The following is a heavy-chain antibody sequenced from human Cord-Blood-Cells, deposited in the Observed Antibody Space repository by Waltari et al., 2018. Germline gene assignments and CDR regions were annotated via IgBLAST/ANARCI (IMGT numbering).Heavy chain of an antibody. CDR2: INHSGRT. V-gene: IGHV4-34*01. D-gene: IGHD1-26*01. J-gene: IGHJ3*02. CDR3: ARVKNRSTLDI. Sequence: QVQLQQLGAGLLKPSETLSLTCAVYGGSFSGYYWSWIRQPPGKGLEWIGEINHSGRTNYNPSLKSRVTISVDTSKNQFSLKLSSVTAADTAVYYCARVKNRSTLDIWGQGTMVTVSS. CDR1: GGSFSGYY.